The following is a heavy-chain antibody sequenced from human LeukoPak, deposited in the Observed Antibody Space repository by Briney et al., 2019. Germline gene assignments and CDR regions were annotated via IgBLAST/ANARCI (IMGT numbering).Heavy chain of an antibody. D-gene: IGHD2-21*02. CDR1: GGSVSSGSYY. J-gene: IGHJ4*02. CDR3: ATWLTATGFGY. V-gene: IGHV4-61*01. Sequence: SETLSLTCTVSGGSVSSGSYYWSWIRQPPGKGLEWIGYIYYSGSTNYNPSLKSRVTISVDTSKNQFSLKLSSVTAADTAVYYCATWLTATGFGYWGQGTLVTVSS. CDR2: IYYSGST.